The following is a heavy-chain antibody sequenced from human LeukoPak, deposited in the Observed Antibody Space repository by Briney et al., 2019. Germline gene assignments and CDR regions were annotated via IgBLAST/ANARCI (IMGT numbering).Heavy chain of an antibody. J-gene: IGHJ4*02. CDR2: INPNTGRR. D-gene: IGHD3-22*01. V-gene: IGHV1-2*02. CDR1: GYPFTDYY. CDR3: ARENYYYEN. Sequence: GASVKVSCKASGYPFTDYYMQWVRQAPGQGLEWMGWINPNTGRRNYAQEFQGRVTMTRDTSINTAYMELSSLRSDDTAVYYCARENYYYENWGQGTPGHRLL.